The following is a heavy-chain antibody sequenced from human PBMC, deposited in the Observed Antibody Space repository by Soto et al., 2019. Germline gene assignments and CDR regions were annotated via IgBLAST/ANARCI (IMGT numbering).Heavy chain of an antibody. Sequence: ASVKVSCKASGYTFTSYGISWVRQAPGQGLEWMGWISAYNGNTNYAQKLQGRVTMTTDTSTSTAYMELRSLRPDDTAVYYCAGPMMAAAGFYYGMDVWGQGTTVTVSS. CDR3: AGPMMAAAGFYYGMDV. V-gene: IGHV1-18*01. J-gene: IGHJ6*02. D-gene: IGHD6-13*01. CDR1: GYTFTSYG. CDR2: ISAYNGNT.